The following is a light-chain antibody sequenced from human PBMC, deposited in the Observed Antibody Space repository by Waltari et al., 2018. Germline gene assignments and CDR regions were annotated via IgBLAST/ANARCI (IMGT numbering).Light chain of an antibody. CDR2: DVS. Sequence: DIQMTQSPSSLSASVGDRVTITCQARQDISNYLNWYQQKPGKAPKLLIYDVSNLKTGVPSRFSGGGSGTDFTFTINSLQPEDIATYYCQQYESLRLTFGGGTKVEIK. CDR3: QQYESLRLT. V-gene: IGKV1-33*01. J-gene: IGKJ4*01. CDR1: QDISNY.